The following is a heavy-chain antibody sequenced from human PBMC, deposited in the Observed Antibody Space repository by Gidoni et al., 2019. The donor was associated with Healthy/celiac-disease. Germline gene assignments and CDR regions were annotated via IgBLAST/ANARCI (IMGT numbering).Heavy chain of an antibody. J-gene: IGHJ4*02. CDR3: ARAVAHRAQYFDY. V-gene: IGHV4-61*02. Sequence: QVQLQESGPGLVKPSQTLSLTCTVSGGSISSGSYYWSWIRQPAGKGLEWIGRIYTSGSTNYNPSLKSRVTISVDTSKNQFSLKLSSVTAADTAVYYCARAVAHRAQYFDYWGQGTLVTVSS. CDR1: GGSISSGSYY. CDR2: IYTSGST. D-gene: IGHD2-15*01.